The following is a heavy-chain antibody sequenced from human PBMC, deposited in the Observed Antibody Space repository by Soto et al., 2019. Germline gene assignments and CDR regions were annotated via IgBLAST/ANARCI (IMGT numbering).Heavy chain of an antibody. Sequence: EVQLLESGGGLVQPGGSLRLSCATSGFTFSSYAMSWVRQAPGKGLQWVSGISGSAGSTFYADSVKGRFTISRDNSKNTLYLQMNSLRAEDTAVYYCANSPGGPWELYYWGQGTLVTVSS. J-gene: IGHJ4*02. CDR3: ANSPGGPWELYY. V-gene: IGHV3-23*01. CDR1: GFTFSSYA. D-gene: IGHD3-10*01. CDR2: ISGSAGST.